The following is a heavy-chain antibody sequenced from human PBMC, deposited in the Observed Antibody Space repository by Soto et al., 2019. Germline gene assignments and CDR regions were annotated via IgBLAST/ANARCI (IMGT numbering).Heavy chain of an antibody. D-gene: IGHD6-13*01. Sequence: PSETLSLTCTVSGGSISSSSYYWGWIRQPPGKGLEWIGSIYYSGSTYYNPSLKSRVTISVDTSKNQFSLKLSSVTAADTAVYYCARQIGAAAAPPYYMDVWGKGTTVTVSS. J-gene: IGHJ6*03. CDR1: GGSISSSSYY. V-gene: IGHV4-39*01. CDR2: IYYSGST. CDR3: ARQIGAAAAPPYYMDV.